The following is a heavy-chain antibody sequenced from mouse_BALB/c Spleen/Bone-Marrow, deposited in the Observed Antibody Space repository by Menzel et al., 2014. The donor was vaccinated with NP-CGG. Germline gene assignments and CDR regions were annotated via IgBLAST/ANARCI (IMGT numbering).Heavy chain of an antibody. V-gene: IGHV14-3*02. CDR2: IDPANGHT. J-gene: IGHJ2*01. Sequence: EVQLQESGAELVKPGASVKLSCTASGFNIKDTYMHWVKQRPEQGLEWIGRIDPANGHTKYDPKFQGKATITADTSSNTAYLQLSSLTSEDTAVYYCATYRLGTYFDYWGQGTTLTVSS. CDR1: GFNIKDTY. D-gene: IGHD1-2*01. CDR3: ATYRLGTYFDY.